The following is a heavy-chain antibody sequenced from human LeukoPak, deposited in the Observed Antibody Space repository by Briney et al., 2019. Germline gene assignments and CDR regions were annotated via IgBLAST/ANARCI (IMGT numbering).Heavy chain of an antibody. CDR3: ARLSRVAVAGSYGYHSMDV. V-gene: IGHV4-59*11. CDR2: VYYSGSI. CDR1: GASIDGHY. J-gene: IGHJ6*02. Sequence: SETLSLTCTVSGASIDGHYWSWVRLPPGKGLEWVGFVYYSGSISYNPSLKSRVTISADTSNNQFSLKLDSVPAADTAVYYCARLSRVAVAGSYGYHSMDVWGRGTTVTVSS. D-gene: IGHD6-19*01.